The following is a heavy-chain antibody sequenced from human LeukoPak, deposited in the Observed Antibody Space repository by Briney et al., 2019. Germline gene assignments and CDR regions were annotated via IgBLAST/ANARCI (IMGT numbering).Heavy chain of an antibody. CDR3: ARDLGGFIAAAGNEYFHH. D-gene: IGHD6-13*01. CDR1: GYTFSSYG. V-gene: IGHV1-18*01. CDR2: INTYNGNT. J-gene: IGHJ1*01. Sequence: ASVKVSFKASGYTFSSYGISWVRQAPGQGLEWMGWINTYNGNTNYAQKLQDRVTMTTDTSTSTAYMELRSLRVDDTAVYYCARDLGGFIAAAGNEYFHHWGQGTLVTVSS.